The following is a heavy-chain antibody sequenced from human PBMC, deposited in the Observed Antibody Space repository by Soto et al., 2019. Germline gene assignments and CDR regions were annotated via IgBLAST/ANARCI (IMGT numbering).Heavy chain of an antibody. CDR1: GGSFSGYY. Sequence: PSETLSLTCAVYGGSFSGYYWSWIRQPPGKGLEWIGEINHSGSTNYNPSLKSRVTISVDTSKNQFSLKLSSVTAADTAVYYCARTDHYYYYYGMDVWGQGTTVTSP. CDR3: ARTDHYYYYYGMDV. V-gene: IGHV4-34*01. J-gene: IGHJ6*02. CDR2: INHSGST.